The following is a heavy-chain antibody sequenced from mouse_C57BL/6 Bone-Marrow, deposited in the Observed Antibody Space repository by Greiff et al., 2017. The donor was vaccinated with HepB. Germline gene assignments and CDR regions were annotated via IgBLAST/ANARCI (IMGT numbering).Heavy chain of an antibody. CDR2: IYPRSGNT. CDR3: ERLQYYGSSYGGFFDY. CDR1: GYTFTSYG. V-gene: IGHV1-81*01. Sequence: QVQLQQSGAELARPGASVKLSCKASGYTFTSYGISWVKQRTGQGLEWIGEIYPRSGNTYYNEKFKGKATLTADKSSSTAYMELRSLTSEDSAVYFCERLQYYGSSYGGFFDYWGQGTTLTVSS. D-gene: IGHD1-1*01. J-gene: IGHJ2*01.